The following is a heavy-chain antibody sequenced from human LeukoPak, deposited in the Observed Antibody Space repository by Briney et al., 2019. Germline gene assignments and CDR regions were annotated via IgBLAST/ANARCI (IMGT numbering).Heavy chain of an antibody. Sequence: GGSLRLSCAASGFTFSSYWMSWVRQAPGKGLEWVANIKQDGSEKYYVDSVKGRFTISRDNAKNSLYLQMNSLRAEDTAVYYCARDQSYDILTGYYYLDYWGQGTLVTVSS. D-gene: IGHD3-9*01. V-gene: IGHV3-7*01. CDR1: GFTFSSYW. CDR2: IKQDGSEK. CDR3: ARDQSYDILTGYYYLDY. J-gene: IGHJ4*02.